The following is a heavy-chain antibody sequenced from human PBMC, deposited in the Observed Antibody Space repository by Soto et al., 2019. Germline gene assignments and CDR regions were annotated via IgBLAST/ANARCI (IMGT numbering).Heavy chain of an antibody. Sequence: PSETLSLTCTVSGGSISSGGYYWSWIRQHPGKGLEWIGYIYYSGSTYYNPSLKSRVTISVDTSKNQFSLKLSSVTAADTAVYYCARSKWRYYFDYWGQGTLVTVSS. V-gene: IGHV4-31*03. CDR2: IYYSGST. D-gene: IGHD2-8*01. J-gene: IGHJ4*02. CDR1: GGSISSGGYY. CDR3: ARSKWRYYFDY.